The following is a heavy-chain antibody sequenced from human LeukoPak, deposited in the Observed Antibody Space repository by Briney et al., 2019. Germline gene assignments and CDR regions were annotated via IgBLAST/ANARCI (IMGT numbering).Heavy chain of an antibody. CDR2: ISAYNGNT. D-gene: IGHD2-2*01. CDR1: GYTFTSYG. V-gene: IGHV1-18*01. CDR3: ARVAVIVVVPAAPDY. J-gene: IGHJ4*02. Sequence: ASVKVSCKASGYTFTSYGISWVGQAPGQGLEWMGWISAYNGNTNYAQKLQGRVTMTTDTSTSTAYMELRSLRSDDTAVYYCARVAVIVVVPAAPDYWGQGTLVTVSS.